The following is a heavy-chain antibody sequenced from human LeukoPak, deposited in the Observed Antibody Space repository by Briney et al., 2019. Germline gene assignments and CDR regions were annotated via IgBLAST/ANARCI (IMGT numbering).Heavy chain of an antibody. CDR1: GFTFSSYA. J-gene: IGHJ4*02. CDR3: ARRSRYSSSWYGTLLDY. Sequence: GGSLRLSCAASGFTFSSYAMHWVRQAPGKGLEWVAVISYDGSNKYYADSVKGRFTISSDNSKNTLYLQMNSLRAEDTAVYYCARRSRYSSSWYGTLLDYWGQGTLVTVSS. CDR2: ISYDGSNK. D-gene: IGHD6-13*01. V-gene: IGHV3-30-3*01.